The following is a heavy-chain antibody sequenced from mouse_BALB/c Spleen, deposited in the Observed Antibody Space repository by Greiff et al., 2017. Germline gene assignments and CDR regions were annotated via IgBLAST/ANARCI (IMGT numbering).Heavy chain of an antibody. J-gene: IGHJ2*01. V-gene: IGHV14-3*02. CDR1: GFNIKDSY. D-gene: IGHD1-1*01. CDR2: IDPANGNT. CDR3: ARGGYGSPFDY. Sequence: EVQLQQSGAELVKPGASVKLSCTASGFNIKDSYMHWVKQRPEQGLEWIGRIDPANGNTKYDPKFQGKATITADTSSNTAYLQLSSLTSEDTAVYYCARGGYGSPFDYWGQGTTLTVSS.